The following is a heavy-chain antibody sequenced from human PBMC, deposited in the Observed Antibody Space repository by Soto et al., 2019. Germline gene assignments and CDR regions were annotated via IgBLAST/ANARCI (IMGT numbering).Heavy chain of an antibody. CDR2: IYYSGST. CDR3: SRRYGGTFDY. Sequence: SEALSLTCTVSGGSISSYYWSWILQPPGKGLEWIGYIYYSGSTNYNPSLKSRVTISVDTSKNQFSLKLSSVTAADTAVYYCSRRYGGTFDYWGQGTLVTVSS. V-gene: IGHV4-59*08. D-gene: IGHD2-15*01. CDR1: GGSISSYY. J-gene: IGHJ4*02.